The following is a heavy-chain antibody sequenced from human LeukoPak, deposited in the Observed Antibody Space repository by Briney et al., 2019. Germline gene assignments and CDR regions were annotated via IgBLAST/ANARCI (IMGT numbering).Heavy chain of an antibody. CDR2: IYYSGST. CDR1: GGSISSYY. D-gene: IGHD3-9*01. J-gene: IGHJ4*02. V-gene: IGHV4-59*08. Sequence: SETLSLTCTVSGGSISSYYWSWIRQPPGKGLGWIGYIYYSGSTNYNPSLKSRVTISVDTSKNQFSLKLSSVTAADTAVYYCASINYDILTGYQTDNFDYWGQGTLVTVSS. CDR3: ASINYDILTGYQTDNFDY.